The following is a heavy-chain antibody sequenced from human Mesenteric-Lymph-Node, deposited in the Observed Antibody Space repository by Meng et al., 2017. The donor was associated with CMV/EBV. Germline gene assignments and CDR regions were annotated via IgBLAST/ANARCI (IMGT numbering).Heavy chain of an antibody. J-gene: IGHJ6*02. Sequence: ASVKVSCKASGYTFTSYAMHWVRQAPGQRLEWMGWSNAGNGNTKYSQEFQGRVTITRDTSASTAYMELSSLRSEDTAVYYCARDLRDGAWDQLPLHGMDVWGQGTTVTVSS. D-gene: IGHD2-15*01. CDR2: SNAGNGNT. CDR3: ARDLRDGAWDQLPLHGMDV. CDR1: GYTFTSYA. V-gene: IGHV1-3*02.